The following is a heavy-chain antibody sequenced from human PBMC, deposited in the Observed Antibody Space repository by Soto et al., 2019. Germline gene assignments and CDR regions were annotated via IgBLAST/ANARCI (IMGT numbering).Heavy chain of an antibody. D-gene: IGHD4-17*01. CDR1: GDSVSKYY. J-gene: IGHJ5*02. CDR2: IYTTRSP. V-gene: IGHV4-4*07. CDR3: ARSPAYGDYANLDT. Sequence: QVQLQESGPGLVKPSETLSLTCTVSGDSVSKYYWNWIRQPAGKGLEWIGRIYTTRSPNYNPSLKSRVTLSVDTSKNQFSLKLNLSSVTAADTAVYYWARSPAYGDYANLDTWGQGTLVTVSS.